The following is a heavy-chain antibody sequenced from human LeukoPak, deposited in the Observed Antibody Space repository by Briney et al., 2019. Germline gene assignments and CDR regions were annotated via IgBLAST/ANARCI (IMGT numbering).Heavy chain of an antibody. D-gene: IGHD3-22*01. CDR2: IYSGGST. Sequence: GGSLRLSCAASGLTVSSNYMSWVRQAPGKGLEWVSVIYSGGSTYYADSVKGRFTISRDNSKNTPYLQMNSLRAEDTAVYYCARDRVTGSGYYYFDYWGQGTLVTVSS. J-gene: IGHJ4*02. CDR1: GLTVSSNY. V-gene: IGHV3-53*01. CDR3: ARDRVTGSGYYYFDY.